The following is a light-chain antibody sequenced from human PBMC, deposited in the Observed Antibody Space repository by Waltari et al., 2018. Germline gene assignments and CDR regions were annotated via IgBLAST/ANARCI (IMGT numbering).Light chain of an antibody. J-gene: IGKJ3*01. V-gene: IGKV3-20*01. CDR2: DAS. Sequence: ETVLTQSPGTLSLSPGERATLSCRASQSVHVRSLAWYQRKPGQTPRLLMYDASTRATGTPDRFSGSGSGTDFTLTISRLEPEDFALYYCQQYGNSPHTFGPGTRVDIQ. CDR3: QQYGNSPHT. CDR1: QSVHVRS.